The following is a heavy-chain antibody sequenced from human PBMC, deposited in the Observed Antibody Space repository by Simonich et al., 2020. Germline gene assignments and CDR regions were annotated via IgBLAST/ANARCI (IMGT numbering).Heavy chain of an antibody. Sequence: QVQLVQSGAEGKKPGASVKVPCKASGYTFTGFYLHWVRQAPGQGLEWMGWINPNSGGTNYAQKFQGRVTMTRDTSISTAYMELSRLRSDDTAVYYCARGALTGDYYYMDVWGKGTTVTVSS. V-gene: IGHV1-2*02. CDR2: INPNSGGT. CDR1: GYTFTGFY. J-gene: IGHJ6*03. CDR3: ARGALTGDYYYMDV. D-gene: IGHD7-27*01.